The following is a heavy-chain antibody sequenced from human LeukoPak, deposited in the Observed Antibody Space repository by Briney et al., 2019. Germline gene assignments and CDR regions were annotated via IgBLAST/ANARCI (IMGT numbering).Heavy chain of an antibody. CDR1: GFNFNSYS. D-gene: IGHD3-10*01. CDR3: ARDFRGYFDY. J-gene: IGHJ4*02. V-gene: IGHV3-30*04. CDR2: IPYDGSGD. Sequence: GRSLRLSCAASGFNFNSYSMHWVRQAPGKGLEWLTVIPYDGSGDYYADSVKGRFTISRDNSENTLYLQMNSLRAEDTAVYYCARDFRGYFDYWGQGTLVTVSS.